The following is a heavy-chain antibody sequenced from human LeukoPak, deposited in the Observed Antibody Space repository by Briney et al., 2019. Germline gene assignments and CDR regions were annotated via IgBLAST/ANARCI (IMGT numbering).Heavy chain of an antibody. D-gene: IGHD1-26*01. CDR1: GFTFDDYA. CDR3: AKDMYSGSHRMYYFDY. J-gene: IGHJ4*02. Sequence: GGSLRFSCAASGFTFDDYAMHWVRQAPGKGLEWVSGISWNSGSIGYADSVKGRFTISRDNAKNSLYLQMNSLRAEDTALYYCAKDMYSGSHRMYYFDYWGQGTLVTVSS. CDR2: ISWNSGSI. V-gene: IGHV3-9*01.